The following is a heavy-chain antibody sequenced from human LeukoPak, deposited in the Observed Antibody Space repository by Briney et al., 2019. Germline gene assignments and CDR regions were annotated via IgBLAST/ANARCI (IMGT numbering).Heavy chain of an antibody. V-gene: IGHV4-39*01. J-gene: IGHJ4*02. Sequence: SETLSLTCTVSGGSISSSSYYWGWIRQPPGKGLEWIGSIYYSGSTYYNPSLKSRVTISVDTSKNQFSLKLSSVTAADTAVYYCAISPPEPADSMIVAGYFDYWGQGTLVTVSS. D-gene: IGHD3-22*01. CDR3: AISPPEPADSMIVAGYFDY. CDR1: GGSISSSSYY. CDR2: IYYSGST.